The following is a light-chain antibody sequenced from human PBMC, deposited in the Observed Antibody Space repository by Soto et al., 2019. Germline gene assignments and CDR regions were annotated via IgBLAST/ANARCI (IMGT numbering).Light chain of an antibody. J-gene: IGKJ1*01. CDR3: QQYNNWPPRT. V-gene: IGKV3-15*01. CDR1: QTIRSN. Sequence: EIVMTQSPATLSVSPGERATLSCRASQTIRSNLAWYQQKPGQAPRLLIFGASTRATGIPARFSGSGSGTEFTLTISSLQSEDFAVYYCQQYNNWPPRTFGQGTKVELK. CDR2: GAS.